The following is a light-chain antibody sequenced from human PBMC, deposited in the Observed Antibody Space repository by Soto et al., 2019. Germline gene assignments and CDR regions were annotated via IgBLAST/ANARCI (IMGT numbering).Light chain of an antibody. J-gene: IGLJ3*02. CDR2: NTN. CDR1: SGSVSTNHY. Sequence: QTVVTQEPSFSVSPGGTVTLTCDLTSGSVSTNHYPSWYQQTPGQAPRTLIYNTNSRSSGVPDRFSGSILGNKAALTITGAQADDESDYYCMLYIGSGIWVFCGGTKVTVL. V-gene: IGLV8-61*01. CDR3: MLYIGSGIWV.